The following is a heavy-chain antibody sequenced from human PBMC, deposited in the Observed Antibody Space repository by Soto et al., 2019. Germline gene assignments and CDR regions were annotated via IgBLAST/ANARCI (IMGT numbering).Heavy chain of an antibody. CDR1: GFTFSSYG. Sequence: PGGSLRLSCAASGFTFSSYGMHWVRQAPGKGLEWVAVIWYDGSNKYYADSVKGRFTISRDNAKKSVYLQMNSLRVEDTAIYYCARTWIRFGPNDYWGQGAPVTVSS. D-gene: IGHD3-16*01. J-gene: IGHJ4*02. CDR2: IWYDGSNK. CDR3: ARTWIRFGPNDY. V-gene: IGHV3-33*01.